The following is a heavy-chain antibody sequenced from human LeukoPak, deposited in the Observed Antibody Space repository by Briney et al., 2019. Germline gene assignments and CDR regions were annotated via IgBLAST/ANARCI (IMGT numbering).Heavy chain of an antibody. J-gene: IGHJ5*02. D-gene: IGHD6-6*01. CDR3: ARDPARPRDWFDP. Sequence: PSETLSLTCTVSGGSISSSSYYWGWIRQPPGKGLEWIGSIYYSGSTYYNPSLKSRVTISVDTSKNQFSLKLSSVTAADTAVYYCARDPARPRDWFDPWGQGTLVTVSS. V-gene: IGHV4-39*01. CDR2: IYYSGST. CDR1: GGSISSSSYY.